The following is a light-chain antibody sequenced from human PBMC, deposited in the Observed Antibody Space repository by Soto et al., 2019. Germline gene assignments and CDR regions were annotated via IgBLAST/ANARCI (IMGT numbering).Light chain of an antibody. CDR2: DAS. CDR1: QSVSSY. J-gene: IGKJ4*01. CDR3: QQYHKWSFT. Sequence: EIVLTQSPATLSLSPGERATLSCRASQSVSSYLAWYQQKPGQAPRLLIYDASNRATGIPARFSGSGSGTDFTLTISSLEPEDFAVYYCQQYHKWSFTFGGGTTVEIK. V-gene: IGKV3-11*01.